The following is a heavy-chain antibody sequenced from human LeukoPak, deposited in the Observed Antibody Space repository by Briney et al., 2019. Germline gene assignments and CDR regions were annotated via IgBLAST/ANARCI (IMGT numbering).Heavy chain of an antibody. V-gene: IGHV4-30-4*01. CDR2: IYYSGST. J-gene: IGHJ2*01. CDR1: GGSISSGDYY. CDR3: ASFSSSWYNWYFEL. Sequence: SQTLSLTCTVSGGSISSGDYYWSWIRQPPGKGLEWIGYIYYSGSTYYNPSLKSRVTISVDTSKNQFSLKLSSVTAADTAVYYCASFSSSWYNWYFELWGRGTLVTVSS. D-gene: IGHD6-13*01.